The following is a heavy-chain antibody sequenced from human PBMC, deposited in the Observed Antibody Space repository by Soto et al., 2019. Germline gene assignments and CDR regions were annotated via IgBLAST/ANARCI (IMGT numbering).Heavy chain of an antibody. V-gene: IGHV3-11*06. CDR2: ISSSSSYT. D-gene: IGHD3-10*01. Sequence: GGSLRLSCAASGFTFSDYYMSWIRQAPGKGLEWVSYISSSSSYTNYADSVKGRFTISRDNAKNSLYLQMNSLRAEDTAVYYCARSLIGMVRGSVLLPNWFDPWGQGTLVTVSS. CDR3: ARSLIGMVRGSVLLPNWFDP. J-gene: IGHJ5*02. CDR1: GFTFSDYY.